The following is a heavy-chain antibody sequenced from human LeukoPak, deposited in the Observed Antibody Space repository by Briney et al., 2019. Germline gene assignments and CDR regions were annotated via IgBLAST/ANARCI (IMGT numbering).Heavy chain of an antibody. CDR2: FDPEDGET. J-gene: IGHJ4*02. CDR1: GYTLTELS. D-gene: IGHD5-18*01. CDR3: ATDTRGGYMFSDVDTAMVTGY. Sequence: ASVKVPCKVSGYTLTELSMHWVRQAPGKGLEWMGGFDPEDGETIYAQKFQGRVTMTEDTSTDTAYMELSSLRSEDTAVYYCATDTRGGYMFSDVDTAMVTGYWGQGTLVTVSS. V-gene: IGHV1-24*01.